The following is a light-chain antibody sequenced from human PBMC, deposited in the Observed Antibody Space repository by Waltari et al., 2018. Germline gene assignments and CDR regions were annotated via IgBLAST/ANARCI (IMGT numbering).Light chain of an antibody. CDR1: QSVGTS. V-gene: IGKV3-20*01. CDR3: QHYVRLPAT. CDR2: GAS. J-gene: IGKJ1*01. Sequence: EVVLTQSPAPLSLSPGERATPACRASQSVGTSLAWYQQKPGQAPRLLIYGASRRATGIPDRFSGSGSGTDFSLTISRLEPEDFAVYYCQHYVRLPATFGQGTKVEI.